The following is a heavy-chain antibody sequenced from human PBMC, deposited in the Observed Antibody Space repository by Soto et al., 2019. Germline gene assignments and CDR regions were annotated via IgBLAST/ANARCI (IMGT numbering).Heavy chain of an antibody. D-gene: IGHD3-10*01. CDR2: VYYSGTT. CDR3: ARDRGENYFGSGLDPFDI. CDR1: GGSINSYY. J-gene: IGHJ3*02. V-gene: IGHV4-59*01. Sequence: QVQLQESGPGLVKPSETLSLTCSVSGGSINSYYWSWIRQPPGKGLEWLGYVYYSGTTNYSPSLGSRVTISVDTSKNHFYLRLTYVTAADTAVYYCARDRGENYFGSGLDPFDIWGQGTMVTVSA.